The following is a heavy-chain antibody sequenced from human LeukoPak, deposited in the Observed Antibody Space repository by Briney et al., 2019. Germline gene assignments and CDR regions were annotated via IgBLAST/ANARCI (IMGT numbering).Heavy chain of an antibody. J-gene: IGHJ4*02. CDR3: ARGPSSIDY. V-gene: IGHV3-21*01. Sequence: GGSLRLSCAASGFXFISYSINWVRQAPGKGLEWVSSISSSSSYIYYADSVKGRFTISRDNAKDSLYLQMNSLRAEDTAVYYCARGPSSIDYWGQGTLVTVSS. CDR1: GFXFISYS. CDR2: ISSSSSYI.